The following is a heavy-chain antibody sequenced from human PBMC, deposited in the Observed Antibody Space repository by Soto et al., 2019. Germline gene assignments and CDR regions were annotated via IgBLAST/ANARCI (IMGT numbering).Heavy chain of an antibody. Sequence: EVQLVESGGGLVQPGGSLRLSCAASGFTVSSNYMSWVRQAPGKGLEWVSVIYSGGSTYYEDSVKGRFTISRHNSKNTLYLQMNSLKAEYTAVYYCARETLGCSGGSCYPAYNAFDIWGQGTMVTVSS. V-gene: IGHV3-53*04. J-gene: IGHJ3*02. CDR2: IYSGGST. D-gene: IGHD2-15*01. CDR3: ARETLGCSGGSCYPAYNAFDI. CDR1: GFTVSSNY.